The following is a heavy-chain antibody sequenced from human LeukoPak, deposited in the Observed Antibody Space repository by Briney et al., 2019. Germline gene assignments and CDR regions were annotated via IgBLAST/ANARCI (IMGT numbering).Heavy chain of an antibody. CDR1: GGSISSSSYY. Sequence: PSETLSLTCTVFGGSISSSSYYWGWIRQPPGKGLEWIGSIYYSGSTYYNPSLKSRVTISVDTSKNQFSLKLSSVTAADTAVYYCARVPTIGYCSSASCYRTFDIWGQGTMVTVSS. V-gene: IGHV4-39*07. CDR3: ARVPTIGYCSSASCYRTFDI. CDR2: IYYSGST. J-gene: IGHJ3*02. D-gene: IGHD2-2*01.